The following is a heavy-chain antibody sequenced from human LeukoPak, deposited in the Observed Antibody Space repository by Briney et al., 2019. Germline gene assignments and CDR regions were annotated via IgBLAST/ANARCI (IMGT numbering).Heavy chain of an antibody. V-gene: IGHV4-30-4*01. J-gene: IGHJ4*02. Sequence: SETLSLTCTVSGGSISSGDYYWSWIRRPPGKGLEWIGYIYYSGSTYYNPSLKSRVTISVDTSKNQFSLKLSSVTAADTAVYYCARGESYGDYTGPPDYWGQGTLVTVSS. CDR1: GGSISSGDYY. D-gene: IGHD4-17*01. CDR3: ARGESYGDYTGPPDY. CDR2: IYYSGST.